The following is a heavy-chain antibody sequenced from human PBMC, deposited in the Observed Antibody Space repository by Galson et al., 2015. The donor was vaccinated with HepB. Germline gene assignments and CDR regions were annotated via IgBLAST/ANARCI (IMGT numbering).Heavy chain of an antibody. Sequence: SVKVSCKASGCTFSSYAISWVRQAPGLGLEWMGGIIPIFGTANYAQKFQGRVTITADESTSTAYMELSSLRSEDTAVYYCARSVIYSSSWHDVVDYWGQGTLVTVSS. D-gene: IGHD6-13*01. CDR1: GCTFSSYA. CDR3: ARSVIYSSSWHDVVDY. CDR2: IIPIFGTA. V-gene: IGHV1-69*13. J-gene: IGHJ4*02.